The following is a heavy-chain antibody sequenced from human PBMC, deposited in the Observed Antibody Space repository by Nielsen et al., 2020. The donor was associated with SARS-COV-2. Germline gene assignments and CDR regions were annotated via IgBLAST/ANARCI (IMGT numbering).Heavy chain of an antibody. J-gene: IGHJ3*02. D-gene: IGHD1-26*01. CDR2: ISFDGSDE. CDR1: GFPFSSFA. Sequence: GGSLRLSCAAPGFPFSSFAMHWVRQAPGKGLEWVAVISFDGSDEYSADSVKGRFTISRDNAKNTLYLQMTSLRTEDTAVYYCAREDSWELLRTYDALDIWGQGTMVSVSS. CDR3: AREDSWELLRTYDALDI. V-gene: IGHV3-30-3*01.